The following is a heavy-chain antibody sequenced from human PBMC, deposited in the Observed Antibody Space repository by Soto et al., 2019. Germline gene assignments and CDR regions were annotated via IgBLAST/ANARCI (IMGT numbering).Heavy chain of an antibody. J-gene: IGHJ4*02. Sequence: EVHLVESGGGLIQPGGSLRLSCAASGFSVSANYMSWVRQAPGKGLEWVSAIYSGGSTVYADSVKGRFTISRDNSKNTLYLQMNSLRAEDTAVDSCARASSRWGSDAAHWGQGTLVTVSP. CDR2: IYSGGST. CDR3: ARASSRWGSDAAH. CDR1: GFSVSANY. V-gene: IGHV3-53*01. D-gene: IGHD3-16*01.